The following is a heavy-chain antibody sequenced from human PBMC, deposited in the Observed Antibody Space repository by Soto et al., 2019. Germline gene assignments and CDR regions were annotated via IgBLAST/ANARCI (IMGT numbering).Heavy chain of an antibody. J-gene: IGHJ5*02. D-gene: IGHD1-1*01. CDR3: AADMAPTDMYNWFDP. CDR1: GFTFSSSA. CDR2: IVVGSGNT. V-gene: IGHV1-58*02. Sequence: QTQLVQSGPEVKKPGTSVKVSCKASGFTFSSSAIQWVRQARGQRLEWIGWIVVGSGNTKYAQKFKERLTMTRDMSKSTASMELSSLRSEDTAVYYCAADMAPTDMYNWFDPWGQGTLVTVSS.